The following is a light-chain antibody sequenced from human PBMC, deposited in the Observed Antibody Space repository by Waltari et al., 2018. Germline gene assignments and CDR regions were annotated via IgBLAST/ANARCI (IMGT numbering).Light chain of an antibody. CDR3: QHYVRLPAT. CDR1: QSVGRS. CDR2: GAS. J-gene: IGKJ1*01. V-gene: IGKV3-20*01. Sequence: EIVLTQSPGTLSLSPGARATLSCRASQSVGRSLAWYQQKPGQAPRLLIYGASNRAPDIPDRFSGSGSGTDFSLTISRLEPEDFGLYSCQHYVRLPATFGQGTKVEIK.